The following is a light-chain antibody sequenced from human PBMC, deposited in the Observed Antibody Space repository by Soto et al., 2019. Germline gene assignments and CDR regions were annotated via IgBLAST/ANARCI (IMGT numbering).Light chain of an antibody. J-gene: IGKJ3*01. Sequence: EIVMTQSPATLSVSPGQRATLSCRASQSVSSNLAWYLQKPGQAPRLLIYGTSTRATGIPARFSGSGSGTDCSLTISSLQSEDFAVSYCQQYNSWPLTLGPGTKVDVE. CDR2: GTS. CDR3: QQYNSWPLT. CDR1: QSVSSN. V-gene: IGKV3D-15*01.